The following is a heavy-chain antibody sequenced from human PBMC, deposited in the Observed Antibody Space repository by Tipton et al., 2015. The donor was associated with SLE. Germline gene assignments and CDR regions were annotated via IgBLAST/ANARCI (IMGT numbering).Heavy chain of an antibody. J-gene: IGHJ4*02. Sequence: TLSLTCTVSGGSISSYYWSWIRQPPGKGLEWIGEINHSGSTNYNPSLKSRVTISVDTSKNQFSLKLSSVTAADTAVYYCARRSGWSFDYWGQGTLVTVSS. CDR3: ARRSGWSFDY. CDR1: GGSISSYY. CDR2: INHSGST. V-gene: IGHV4-34*01. D-gene: IGHD6-19*01.